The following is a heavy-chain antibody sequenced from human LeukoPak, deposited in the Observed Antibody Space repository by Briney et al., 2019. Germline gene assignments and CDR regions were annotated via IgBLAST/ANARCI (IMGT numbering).Heavy chain of an antibody. CDR1: GFTFEDYT. J-gene: IGHJ4*02. CDR2: ISWDGTT. V-gene: IGHV3-43*01. CDR3: VKDLSYESSGYVFDY. Sequence: PGGSLRLSCAASGFTFEDYTMHWVRQAPGKTLEWVSLISWDGTTYYTDSVKGRFTISRDNSEDSLYLQMDSLGSEDTAFYYCVKDLSYESSGYVFDYWGQGTLVTVSS. D-gene: IGHD3-22*01.